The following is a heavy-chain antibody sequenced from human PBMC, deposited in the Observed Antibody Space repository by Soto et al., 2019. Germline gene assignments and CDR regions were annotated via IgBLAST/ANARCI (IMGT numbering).Heavy chain of an antibody. Sequence: ASVKVSCKASGYTFTSYDINWVRQATGQGLGWMGWMNPNSGNTGYAQKFQGRVTMTRNTSISTAYMELNSLRSDDTAVYYCARGHGESNKGHYYYYGMDVWGQGNTVAVSS. CDR3: ARGHGESNKGHYYYYGMDV. V-gene: IGHV1-8*01. CDR2: MNPNSGNT. CDR1: GYTFTSYD. D-gene: IGHD3-10*01. J-gene: IGHJ6*02.